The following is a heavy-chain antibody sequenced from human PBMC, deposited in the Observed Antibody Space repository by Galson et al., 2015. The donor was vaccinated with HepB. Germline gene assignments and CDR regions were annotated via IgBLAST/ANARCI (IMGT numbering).Heavy chain of an antibody. CDR1: GYTFTSYY. J-gene: IGHJ4*02. CDR3: ARSNVLLWFGELLHPFDY. Sequence: SVKVSCKASGYTFTSYYMHWVRQAPGQGLEWMGIINPSGGSTSYAQKFQGRVTMTRDTSTSTVYMELSSLRSEDTAVYYCARSNVLLWFGELLHPFDYWGQGTLVTVSS. D-gene: IGHD3-10*01. CDR2: INPSGGST. V-gene: IGHV1-46*01.